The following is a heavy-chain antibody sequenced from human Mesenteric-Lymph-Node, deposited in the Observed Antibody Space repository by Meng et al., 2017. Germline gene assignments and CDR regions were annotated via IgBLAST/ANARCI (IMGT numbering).Heavy chain of an antibody. D-gene: IGHD2-21*02. J-gene: IGHJ6*02. CDR1: GFTFSSYE. Sequence: GESLKISCAASGFTFSSYEMNWVRQAPGKGLEWVSYISSSGSTIYYGDSVKGRFTISRDNAKNSLYLQMNSLRAEDTAVYYCARESVHCGGDCYLGRKPYYYGMDVWGQGTTVTVSS. CDR2: ISSSGSTI. CDR3: ARESVHCGGDCYLGRKPYYYGMDV. V-gene: IGHV3-48*03.